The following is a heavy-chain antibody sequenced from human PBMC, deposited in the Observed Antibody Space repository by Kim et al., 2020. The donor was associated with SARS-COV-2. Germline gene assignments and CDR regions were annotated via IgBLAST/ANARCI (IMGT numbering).Heavy chain of an antibody. D-gene: IGHD3-16*01. J-gene: IGHJ3*01. CDR3: VRDGGSTAPIAFDV. Sequence: SETLSLTCSVAGGSLDRGNYYWGWIRQAPGKGLEFISYIHYTGTTTYNPSHKGRVTISLDMSNNQFSLDLTSMTPADTAVYYCVRDGGSTAPIAFDVWGQGPIVTVSS. V-gene: IGHV4-61*01. CDR2: IHYTGTT. CDR1: GGSLDRGNYY.